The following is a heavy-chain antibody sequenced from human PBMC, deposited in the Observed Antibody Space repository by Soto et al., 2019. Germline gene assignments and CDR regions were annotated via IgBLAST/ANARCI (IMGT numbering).Heavy chain of an antibody. CDR2: IYWDDDK. Sequence: QITLKESGPTLVKPTQTLTLTCTFSGFSLSTTEVGVGWIRQPPGKALEWLAIIYWDDDKRYSPSLRSRLTITKDTSNNQVVLTTTNMDPVDTGTYYCAHIVNSPLYNFFDSGGQGTLVAVSS. CDR3: AHIVNSPLYNFFDS. CDR1: GFSLSTTEVG. V-gene: IGHV2-5*02. J-gene: IGHJ5*01. D-gene: IGHD3-10*01.